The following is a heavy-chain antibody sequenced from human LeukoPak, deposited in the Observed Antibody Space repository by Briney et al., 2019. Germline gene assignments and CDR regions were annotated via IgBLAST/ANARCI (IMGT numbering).Heavy chain of an antibody. CDR1: GYSFTSYW. CDR3: ARLRSNAPSGAFDI. V-gene: IGHV5-51*01. CDR2: IYPGDSDT. D-gene: IGHD3-10*01. Sequence: HGGSLKISCKGSGYSFTSYWIGWVRQMPGKGLEWMGIIYPGDSDTRYSPSFQGQVTVSADKSISTAYLQWSSLKASDTAMYYCARLRSNAPSGAFDIWGQGTMVTVPS. J-gene: IGHJ3*02.